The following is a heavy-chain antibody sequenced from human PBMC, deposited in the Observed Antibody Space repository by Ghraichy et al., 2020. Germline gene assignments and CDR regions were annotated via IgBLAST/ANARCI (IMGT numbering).Heavy chain of an antibody. V-gene: IGHV4-34*01. CDR1: GGSFSRYY. CDR3: ARGSPNWFDT. Sequence: ESLNISCAVSGGSFSRYYWTWVRQPPGKGLEWIGEISHTGTTSYSPSLQSRVTMSVDTSKNQFSLKLTSVTAAEPSVYYCARGSPNWFDTWGQGTLVTVSS. CDR2: ISHTGTT. J-gene: IGHJ5*02.